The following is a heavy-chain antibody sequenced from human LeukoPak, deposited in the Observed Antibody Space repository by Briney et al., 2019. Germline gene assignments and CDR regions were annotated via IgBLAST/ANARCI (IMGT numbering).Heavy chain of an antibody. CDR3: ARHGGAAGTVY. D-gene: IGHD6-13*01. CDR1: GYNFTNYW. CDR2: IYPGDSDT. J-gene: IGHJ4*02. Sequence: GESLKISCKGSGYNFTNYWIGWVRHMPGKGLYWMGIIYPGDSDTRYRPSFEGQVTISADKSITTAYLQWSSLKASDTAMYYCARHGGAAGTVYWGQGTLVTVSS. V-gene: IGHV5-51*01.